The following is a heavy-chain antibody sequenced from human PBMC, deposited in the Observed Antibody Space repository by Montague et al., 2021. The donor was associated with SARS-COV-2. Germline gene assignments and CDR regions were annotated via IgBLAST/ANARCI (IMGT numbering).Heavy chain of an antibody. CDR2: IHTSGST. J-gene: IGHJ6*02. Sequence: SETLSLTCTVSGGSISSYYWSWIRQSAEKGLEWIGRIHTSGSTDYNPSLNSRVTMSVDTSKNQFSLTLSSVTAADTAVYYCASGKYYDFWSGYYSHDYVSEMDVWGQGTTVTVSS. CDR1: GGSISSYY. CDR3: ASGKYYDFWSGYYSHDYVSEMDV. V-gene: IGHV4-4*07. D-gene: IGHD3-3*01.